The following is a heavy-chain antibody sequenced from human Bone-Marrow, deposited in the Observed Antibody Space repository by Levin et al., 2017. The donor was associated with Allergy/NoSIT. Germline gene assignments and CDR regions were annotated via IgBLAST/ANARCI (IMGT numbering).Heavy chain of an antibody. Sequence: GGSLRLSCAASGFTFRSYWMIWLRQAPGKGLEWVSNIKGDGSVKHYVDSVEGRFTVSRDNSKNSLYLQMNGLEAEDTALYYCARDPSPWEGRNAYFDAFDVWGQGTMVTVSS. CDR1: GFTFRSYW. CDR2: IKGDGSVK. V-gene: IGHV3-7*03. J-gene: IGHJ3*01. D-gene: IGHD2/OR15-2a*01. CDR3: ARDPSPWEGRNAYFDAFDV.